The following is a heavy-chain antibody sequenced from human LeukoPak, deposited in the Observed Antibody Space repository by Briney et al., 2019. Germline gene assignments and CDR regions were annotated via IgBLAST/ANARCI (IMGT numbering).Heavy chain of an antibody. CDR3: GKLGASDVWSSCDS. CDR1: GFTFSDYS. J-gene: IGHJ5*01. V-gene: IGHV3-23*01. Sequence: GGSLRLSCTTTGFTFSDYSMTWVRQAPGKGLEWVSIITGSGLTTYYAESVKGRFTISRDNSKNALYLQMPSLRAEDTAVYYCGKLGASDVWSSCDSWGQGSLVTVSS. D-gene: IGHD3-3*01. CDR2: ITGSGLTT.